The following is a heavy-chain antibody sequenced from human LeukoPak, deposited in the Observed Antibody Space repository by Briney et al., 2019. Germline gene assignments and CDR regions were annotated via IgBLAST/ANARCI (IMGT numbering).Heavy chain of an antibody. CDR1: GGSFSGYY. CDR2: INHSGST. V-gene: IGHV4-34*01. CDR3: ARGSPRGGDFYYYYMDV. D-gene: IGHD2-21*01. Sequence: PSETLSLTCAVYGGSFSGYYWSWIRQRPGKGLEWIGEINHSGSTNYNPSLKSRVTISVDTSKNQFSLKLSSVTAADTAVYYCARGSPRGGDFYYYYMDVWGKGTTVTVSS. J-gene: IGHJ6*03.